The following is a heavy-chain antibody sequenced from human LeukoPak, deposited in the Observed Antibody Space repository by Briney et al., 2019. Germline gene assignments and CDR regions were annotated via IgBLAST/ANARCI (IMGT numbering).Heavy chain of an antibody. CDR2: INHNSGGT. CDR1: GYTFTGYY. D-gene: IGHD6-19*01. J-gene: IGHJ5*02. V-gene: IGHV1-2*02. CDR3: ARGSTRDSSGWYGPGKWFDP. Sequence: ASVKVSCKASGYTFTGYYMHWVRQAPGQGLEWMGWINHNSGGTNYAQNFQGRVTMTRDTSISTAFLELSSLRSDDTAVYYCARGSTRDSSGWYGPGKWFDPWGQGTLVTVSS.